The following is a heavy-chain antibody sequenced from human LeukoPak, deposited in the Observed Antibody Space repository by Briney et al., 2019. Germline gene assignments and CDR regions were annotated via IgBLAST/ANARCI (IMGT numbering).Heavy chain of an antibody. V-gene: IGHV4-4*07. J-gene: IGHJ6*02. CDR3: ARETVYFDWLSTYYYYYGMDV. D-gene: IGHD3-9*01. CDR1: GGSISSYY. CDR2: IYTSGST. Sequence: SEILSLTCTVSGGSISSYYWSWIRQPAGKGLEWIGRIYTSGSTNYNPSLKSRVTMSVDTSKNQFSLKLSSVTAADTAVYYCARETVYFDWLSTYYYYYGMDVWGQGTTVTVSS.